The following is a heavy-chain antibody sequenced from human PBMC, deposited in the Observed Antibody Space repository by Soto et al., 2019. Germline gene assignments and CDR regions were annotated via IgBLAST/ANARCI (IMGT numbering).Heavy chain of an antibody. V-gene: IGHV4-39*01. CDR2: IYYSGST. D-gene: IGHD2-15*01. CDR3: ARHITVVVVAATFGFDP. CDR1: GGSISSSSYY. J-gene: IGHJ5*02. Sequence: SETLSLTCTVSGGSISSSSYYWGWIRQPPGKGLEWIGSIYYSGSTYYNPSLKSRVTISVDTSKNQFSLKLSSVTAADTAVYYCARHITVVVVAATFGFDPWGQGTLVTVSS.